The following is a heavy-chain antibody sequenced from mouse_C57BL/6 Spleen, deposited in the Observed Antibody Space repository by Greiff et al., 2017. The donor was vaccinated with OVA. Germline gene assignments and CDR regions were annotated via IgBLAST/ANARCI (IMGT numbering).Heavy chain of an antibody. CDR1: GYTFTSYW. CDR3: ALITTVVATDYAMDY. Sequence: VQLQQPGAELVRPGSSVKLSCKASGYTFTSYWMHWVKQRPIQGLEWIGNIDPSDSETHYNQKFKDKATLTVDKSSSTAYMQLSSLTSEDSAVYYCALITTVVATDYAMDYWGQGTSVTVSS. CDR2: IDPSDSET. D-gene: IGHD1-1*01. V-gene: IGHV1-52*01. J-gene: IGHJ4*01.